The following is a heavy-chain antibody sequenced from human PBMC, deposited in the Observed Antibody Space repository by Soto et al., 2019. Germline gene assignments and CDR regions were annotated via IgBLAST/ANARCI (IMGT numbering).Heavy chain of an antibody. D-gene: IGHD3-3*01. CDR1: GFSFITYA. CDR2: ISGRGSAT. V-gene: IGHV3-23*01. Sequence: EVQLLESAGSLVQPGGSLRLYCAASGFSFITYAMRWVRQATGKGLEWVSAISGRGSATYYADPVKGRFTISRDNSKDMLYLQMNSLRAGDKAVLYCAKDIEGTGKNVISGTWGQGSMV. CDR3: AKDIEGTGKNVISGT. J-gene: IGHJ5*02.